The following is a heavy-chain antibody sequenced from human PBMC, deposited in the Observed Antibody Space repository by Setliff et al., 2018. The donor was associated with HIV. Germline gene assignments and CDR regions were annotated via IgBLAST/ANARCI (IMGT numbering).Heavy chain of an antibody. J-gene: IGHJ6*04. CDR3: ARDTWYYSAKHLDV. Sequence: PGGSLRLSCAASGFIFSTYGMHWVRQAPGKGLEWVAFIRSDETNKYYADSVKGRFTISRDNSENTLYLEMNNLRAEDTAVYYCARDTWYYSAKHLDVWGKGTTVTVSS. CDR1: GFIFSTYG. V-gene: IGHV3-30*02. D-gene: IGHD3-10*01. CDR2: IRSDETNK.